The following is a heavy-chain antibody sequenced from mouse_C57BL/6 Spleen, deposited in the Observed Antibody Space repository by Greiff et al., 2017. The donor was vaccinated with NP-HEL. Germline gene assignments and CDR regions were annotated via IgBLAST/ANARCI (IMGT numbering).Heavy chain of an antibody. V-gene: IGHV1-53*01. Sequence: VQLQQPGTELVKPGASVKLSCKASGYTFTSYWMHWVKQRPGQGLEWIGNINPSNGGTNYNEKFKSKATLTVDKSSSTAYMQLSSLTSEDSTVYYCARSGGNYVFGFAYWGQGTLVTVSA. CDR3: ARSGGNYVFGFAY. CDR1: GYTFTSYW. CDR2: INPSNGGT. J-gene: IGHJ3*01. D-gene: IGHD2-1*01.